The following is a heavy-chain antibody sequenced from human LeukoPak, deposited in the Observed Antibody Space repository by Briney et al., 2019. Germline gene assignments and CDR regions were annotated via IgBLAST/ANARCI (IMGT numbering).Heavy chain of an antibody. D-gene: IGHD6-13*01. Sequence: GGSLRLSCAASGFTFNTYWMHWVRQAPGKGPVWVSSINADGSSTSYADSMKGRFTISRDNSKNTLYLQMNSLRSEDTALYYCATDVGEAGIIFENWGQGTLVTVSS. CDR2: INADGSST. CDR3: ATDVGEAGIIFEN. J-gene: IGHJ4*02. CDR1: GFTFNTYW. V-gene: IGHV3-74*01.